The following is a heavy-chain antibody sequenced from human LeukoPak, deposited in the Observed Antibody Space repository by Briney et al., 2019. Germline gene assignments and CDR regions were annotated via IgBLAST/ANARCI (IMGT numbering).Heavy chain of an antibody. D-gene: IGHD2-2*01. Sequence: SETLSLTCAVYGGXFSGYYWSWIRQPQGKGLEWIGEINPSGSTNYNPSLKSRDTISVDTSKNQFSLKLSSVTAADTAVYYCARIGLGYCSSTSCLGYSDYWGQGTLVTVSS. CDR3: ARIGLGYCSSTSCLGYSDY. CDR1: GGXFSGYY. V-gene: IGHV4-34*01. CDR2: INPSGST. J-gene: IGHJ4*02.